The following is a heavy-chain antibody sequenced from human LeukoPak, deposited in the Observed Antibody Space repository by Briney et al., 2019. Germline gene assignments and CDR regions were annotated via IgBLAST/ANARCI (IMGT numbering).Heavy chain of an antibody. Sequence: GSLRLSCAASGFTFSSYGMHWVRQAPGKGLEWVAFIRYDGSNKYYADSVKGRFTISRDNSKNTLYLQMNSLRAEDTAVYYCAKANTPLTTSCPFDYWGQGTLVTVSS. CDR2: IRYDGSNK. V-gene: IGHV3-30*02. J-gene: IGHJ4*02. CDR3: AKANTPLTTSCPFDY. D-gene: IGHD2-2*01. CDR1: GFTFSSYG.